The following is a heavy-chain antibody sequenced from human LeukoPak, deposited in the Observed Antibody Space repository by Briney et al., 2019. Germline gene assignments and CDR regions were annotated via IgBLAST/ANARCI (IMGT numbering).Heavy chain of an antibody. CDR1: GGSFTSSNW. V-gene: IGHV4-4*02. CDR2: TYHSGST. Sequence: SGTLSLTCTVSGGSFTSSNWWTWVRQPPGKGLEWIGETYHSGSTNYNPSLKSRVTISLDKSKNQLSLKLTSVTAADTAVYYCARALWEPRNYWGQGILVTVSS. J-gene: IGHJ4*02. CDR3: ARALWEPRNY. D-gene: IGHD1-26*01.